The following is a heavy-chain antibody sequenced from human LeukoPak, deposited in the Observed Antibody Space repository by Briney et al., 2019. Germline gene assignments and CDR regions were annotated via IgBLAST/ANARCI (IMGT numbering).Heavy chain of an antibody. Sequence: GGSLRLSCAASGFTFDDYAMHWVRQAPGKGLEWVSGISWNSGSIGYADSVKSRFTISRDNAKNSLYLQMNSLRAEDTALYYCAKGTHSSGWYYFDYWGQGTLVTVSS. D-gene: IGHD6-19*01. CDR3: AKGTHSSGWYYFDY. CDR1: GFTFDDYA. CDR2: ISWNSGSI. V-gene: IGHV3-9*01. J-gene: IGHJ4*02.